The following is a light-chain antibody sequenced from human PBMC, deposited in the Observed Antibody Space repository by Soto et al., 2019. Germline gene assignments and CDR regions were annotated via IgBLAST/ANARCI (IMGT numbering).Light chain of an antibody. CDR3: QQNAITPPWT. CDR1: QSVSRS. V-gene: IGKV1-39*01. Sequence: QLTQSPSSLSASVGDRVIITCRASQSVSRSLNWYQQKAGQAPKLLIYAASTLHSGVPSRFSGSGSGTEFTLTISSLQPEDFATYYCQQNAITPPWTFGQGTNVDIK. CDR2: AAS. J-gene: IGKJ1*01.